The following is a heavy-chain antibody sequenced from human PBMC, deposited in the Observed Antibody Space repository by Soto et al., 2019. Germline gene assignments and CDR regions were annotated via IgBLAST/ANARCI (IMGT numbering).Heavy chain of an antibody. J-gene: IGHJ5*02. Sequence: SETLSLSCTVAGAALSSAGYSYTWVRQPPGRGLEWLGYIYYSGGTNYNPSLKSRVTISLDKSKSQFSLRLISVTAADTAVYYCTREQSDDNYFDPWGQGTLVTVS. CDR2: IYYSGGT. D-gene: IGHD6-19*01. CDR1: GAALSSAGYS. V-gene: IGHV4-61*08. CDR3: TREQSDDNYFDP.